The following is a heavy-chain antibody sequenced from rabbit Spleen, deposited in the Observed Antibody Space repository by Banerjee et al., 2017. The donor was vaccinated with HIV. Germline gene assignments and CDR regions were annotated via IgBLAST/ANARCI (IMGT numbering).Heavy chain of an antibody. J-gene: IGHJ6*01. CDR1: GVSFSGDSY. V-gene: IGHV1S40*01. Sequence: QSLEESGGDLVKPGASLTLTCIASGVSFSGDSYMCWVRQAPGKGLEWIACIDAGSSGFTYFASWAKGRFTISKTSSTTVTLQMISLTAADTATYFCARDTGTSFSSYGMDLWGPGTLVTVS. CDR3: ARDTGTSFSSYGMDL. CDR2: IDAGSSGFT. D-gene: IGHD8-1*01.